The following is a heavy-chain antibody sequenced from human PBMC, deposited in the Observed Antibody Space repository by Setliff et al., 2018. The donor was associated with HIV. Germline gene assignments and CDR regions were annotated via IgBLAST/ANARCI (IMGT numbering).Heavy chain of an antibody. D-gene: IGHD2-15*01. V-gene: IGHV3-30*02. CDR3: ASARIPTGGTSTSFDY. CDR1: GFTFTSFG. J-gene: IGHJ4*02. CDR2: IGFDGSND. Sequence: GGSLRLSCAASGFTFTSFGMHWVRQAPGKGLEWVAFIGFDGSNDYYADSVRGRFTISRDNSKNTLYLQMNSLRAEDTAVYYCASARIPTGGTSTSFDYWGQGTLVTVSS.